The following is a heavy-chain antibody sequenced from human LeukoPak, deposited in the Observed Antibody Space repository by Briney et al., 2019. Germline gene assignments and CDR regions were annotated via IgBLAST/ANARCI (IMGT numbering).Heavy chain of an antibody. CDR3: AGVRVQWLAGYDY. CDR1: GGSISSSNW. V-gene: IGHV4-4*02. Sequence: SETLSLTCAVSGGSISSSNWWSWVRQPPGKGLEWIGEIYHSGSTNYNPSLKSRVTISVDKSKNQFSLKLSSVTAADTAVYYCAGVRVQWLAGYDYWGQGTLVTVSS. CDR2: IYHSGST. J-gene: IGHJ4*02. D-gene: IGHD6-19*01.